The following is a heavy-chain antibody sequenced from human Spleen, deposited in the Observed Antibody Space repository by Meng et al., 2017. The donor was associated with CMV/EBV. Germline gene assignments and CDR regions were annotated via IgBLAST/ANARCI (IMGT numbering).Heavy chain of an antibody. CDR1: GGTFSSYA. Sequence: SGGTFSSYAIRWVRQAPGQGLEWMGGIIPIFGTANYAQKFQGRVTITTDESTSTAYMELSSLRSEDTAVYYCARGWQQLDEPYHFDYWGQGTLVTVSS. V-gene: IGHV1-69*05. CDR2: IIPIFGTA. J-gene: IGHJ4*02. D-gene: IGHD6-13*01. CDR3: ARGWQQLDEPYHFDY.